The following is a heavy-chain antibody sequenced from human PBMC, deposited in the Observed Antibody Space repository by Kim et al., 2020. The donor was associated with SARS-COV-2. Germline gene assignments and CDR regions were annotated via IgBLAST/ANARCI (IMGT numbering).Heavy chain of an antibody. D-gene: IGHD6-13*01. CDR3: AKDGYSSSWSLD. Sequence: GGSLRLSCAASGFTFSSYGMHWVRQAPGKGLEWVAVIWCDGSNKYYADSVKGRFTISRDNSKNTLYLQMNSLRAEDTAVYYCAKDGYSSSWSLDWGQGTLVTVSS. CDR2: IWCDGSNK. CDR1: GFTFSSYG. V-gene: IGHV3-33*06. J-gene: IGHJ4*02.